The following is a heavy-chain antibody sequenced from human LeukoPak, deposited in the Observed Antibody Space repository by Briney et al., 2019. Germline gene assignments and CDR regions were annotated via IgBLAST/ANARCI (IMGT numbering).Heavy chain of an antibody. Sequence: SETLSLTCTVSGGSISSGDYYWSWIRQPPGKGLEWIGYIYYSGSTYYNPSLKSRVTISVDTSKNQFSLKLSSVTAADTAVYYCARLPVPHGYYGSGGPLDQTHTDVWGKGTTVTVSS. CDR2: IYYSGST. V-gene: IGHV4-30-4*01. CDR3: ARLPVPHGYYGSGGPLDQTHTDV. D-gene: IGHD3-10*01. J-gene: IGHJ6*03. CDR1: GGSISSGDYY.